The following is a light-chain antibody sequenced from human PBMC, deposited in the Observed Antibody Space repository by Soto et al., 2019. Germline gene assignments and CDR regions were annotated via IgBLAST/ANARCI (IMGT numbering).Light chain of an antibody. CDR1: QRVANNY. CDR2: AAS. CDR3: KQSDHSPWT. V-gene: IGKV3-20*01. Sequence: EIVLAQSPGTLSLSPGERATLSCRTSQRVANNYVAWYQQKPGQAPRLLISAASSRATGIPDRFSGSGSGKDFILTISRLEPEDSAVYYCKQSDHSPWTFGQGTKVEIK. J-gene: IGKJ1*01.